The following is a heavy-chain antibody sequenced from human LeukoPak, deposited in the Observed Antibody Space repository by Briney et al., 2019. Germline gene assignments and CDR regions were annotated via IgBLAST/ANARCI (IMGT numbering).Heavy chain of an antibody. Sequence: GSLRLSCAASGFTFSSYWMSWIRQPPGKGLEWIGYIYYSGNTNYNSSLESRVTISVDTSKNQFSLRLNSVTAADTAVYYCVRGRAWFDPWGQGTLVTVSS. D-gene: IGHD3-10*01. J-gene: IGHJ5*02. CDR3: VRGRAWFDP. V-gene: IGHV4-59*01. CDR2: IYYSGNT. CDR1: GFTFSSYW.